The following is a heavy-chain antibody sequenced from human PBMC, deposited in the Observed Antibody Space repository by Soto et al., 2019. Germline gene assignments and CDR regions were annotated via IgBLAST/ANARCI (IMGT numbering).Heavy chain of an antibody. CDR3: ARGRASYCSSTSCYGYYYYGMDV. J-gene: IGHJ6*02. D-gene: IGHD2-2*01. Sequence: QVQLVQSGAEVKKPGASVKVSCKASGYTFTSYGISWVRQAPGQGLEWMGWISAYNGNTNYAQKLQGRVTMTTDTSTSTAYRELRSLRSDDTAVYYCARGRASYCSSTSCYGYYYYGMDVWGQGTTVTVSS. CDR2: ISAYNGNT. V-gene: IGHV1-18*01. CDR1: GYTFTSYG.